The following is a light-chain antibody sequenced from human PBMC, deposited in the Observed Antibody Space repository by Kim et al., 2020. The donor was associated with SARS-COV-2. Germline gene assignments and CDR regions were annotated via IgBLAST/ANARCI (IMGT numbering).Light chain of an antibody. Sequence: PGESATRSCRASQSVSSSYLAWYQQKSGQAPRLLIYGASSRATGIPDRFSGSGSGTDFTLTISRLEPEDFAVYYCQQYGTSPWTFGQGTKVDIK. V-gene: IGKV3-20*01. CDR1: QSVSSSY. J-gene: IGKJ1*01. CDR2: GAS. CDR3: QQYGTSPWT.